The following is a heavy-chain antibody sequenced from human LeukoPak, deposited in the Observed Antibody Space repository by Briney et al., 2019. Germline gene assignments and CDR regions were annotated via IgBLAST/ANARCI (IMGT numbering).Heavy chain of an antibody. V-gene: IGHV4-39*01. D-gene: IGHD2-2*01. CDR1: GGSISSSSYY. CDR3: ARGVIVVVPAVVWYNWFDP. J-gene: IGHJ5*02. CDR2: IYYSGST. Sequence: SETLSLTCTVSGGSISSSSYYWGWIRQPPGKGLEWIGSIYYSGSTYYNPSLKSRVTISVDTSKNQFSLKLSSVTAADTAVYYCARGVIVVVPAVVWYNWFDPWGQGTLVTVSS.